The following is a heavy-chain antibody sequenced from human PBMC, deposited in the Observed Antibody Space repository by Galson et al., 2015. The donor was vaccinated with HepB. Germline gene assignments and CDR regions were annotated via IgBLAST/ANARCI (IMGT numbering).Heavy chain of an antibody. V-gene: IGHV1-69*13. CDR3: ARVASADGYNFRGYFDL. CDR2: IIPIFGTA. D-gene: IGHD5-24*01. CDR1: GGTFSSYA. Sequence: SVKVSCKASGGTFSSYAISWVRQAPGQGLEWMGGIIPIFGTANYAQKFQGRVTITADESTSTAYMELSSLRSEDTAVYYCARVASADGYNFRGYFDLWGRGTLVTVSS. J-gene: IGHJ2*01.